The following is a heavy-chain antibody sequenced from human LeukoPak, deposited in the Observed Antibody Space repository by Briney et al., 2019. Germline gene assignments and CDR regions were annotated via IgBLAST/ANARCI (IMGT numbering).Heavy chain of an antibody. J-gene: IGHJ5*02. D-gene: IGHD5-12*01. CDR2: MYYSGST. CDR3: ARFDIVATNWFDP. Sequence: PSETLSLTCTVSGGSISSSRYYWGWIRQPPGKGLEWIGSMYYSGSTYYNPSLKSRVSTSVDTSKNQFSLKLSSVTAADSAVYYCARFDIVATNWFDPWGQGTLVTVSS. CDR1: GGSISSSRYY. V-gene: IGHV4-39*07.